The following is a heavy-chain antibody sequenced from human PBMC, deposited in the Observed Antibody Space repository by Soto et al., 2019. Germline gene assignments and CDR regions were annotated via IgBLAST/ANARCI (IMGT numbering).Heavy chain of an antibody. CDR1: GFTFSSYD. D-gene: IGHD3-22*01. CDR2: ISGSGGST. J-gene: IGHJ4*02. CDR3: AKVYYYDSSGCFDY. Sequence: LRLSCAASGFTFSSYDMSWVRQAPGKGLEWVSAISGSGGSTYYADSVKGRFTISRDNSKNTLYLQMNSLRAEDTAVYYCAKVYYYDSSGCFDYWGQGTLVTVSS. V-gene: IGHV3-23*01.